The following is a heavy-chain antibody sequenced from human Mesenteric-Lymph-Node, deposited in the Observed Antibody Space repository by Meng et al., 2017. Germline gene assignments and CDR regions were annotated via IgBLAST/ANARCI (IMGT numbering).Heavy chain of an antibody. D-gene: IGHD3-16*01. CDR2: ISYDGSNK. Sequence: GGSLRLSCAASEFTFSSYPMHWVRQAPGKGLEWVAVISYDGSNKYYADSVEGRFTISRDNSKNTLYLQMNSLRAEDTAVYYCARGGGLDYGDYWGQGTLVTVSS. CDR3: ARGGGLDYGDY. CDR1: EFTFSSYP. V-gene: IGHV3-30*04. J-gene: IGHJ4*02.